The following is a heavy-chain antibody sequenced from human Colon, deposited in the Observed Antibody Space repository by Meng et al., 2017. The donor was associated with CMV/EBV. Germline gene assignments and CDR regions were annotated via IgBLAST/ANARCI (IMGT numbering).Heavy chain of an antibody. CDR2: INQSGST. CDR3: AREAGPFFGVIVYDS. D-gene: IGHD3-3*01. Sequence: QGRLQQWGSGLLKASETLSLPCGVSGGSLSGYYWTWIRQSPGKGLEWIGEINQSGSTNYNPSLKSRVTVSVDTSKNQFSLRVTSVTAADSALYYCAREAGPFFGVIVYDSWGQGTLVTVSS. V-gene: IGHV4-34*01. J-gene: IGHJ4*02. CDR1: GGSLSGYY.